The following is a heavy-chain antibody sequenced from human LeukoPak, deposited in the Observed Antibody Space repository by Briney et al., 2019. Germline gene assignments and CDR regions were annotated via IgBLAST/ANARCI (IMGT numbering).Heavy chain of an antibody. CDR3: ARRYGYSGYDSNY. D-gene: IGHD5-12*01. V-gene: IGHV4-34*01. Sequence: PSETLSLTSAVYGGSFSGYYWSWIRHPPGKGLEWIGEINHSGSTNYNPSLKSRVTISVDTSKNQFSLKLSSVTAADTAVYYCARRYGYSGYDSNYWRQGTLVTVSS. CDR2: INHSGST. J-gene: IGHJ4*02. CDR1: GGSFSGYY.